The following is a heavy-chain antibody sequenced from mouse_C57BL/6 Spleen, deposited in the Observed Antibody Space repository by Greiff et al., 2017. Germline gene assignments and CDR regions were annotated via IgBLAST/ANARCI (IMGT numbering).Heavy chain of an antibody. J-gene: IGHJ2*01. Sequence: EVHLVESGGGLVKPGGSLKLSCAASGFTFSSYAMSWVRQTPEKRLEWVATISDGGSYTYYPDNVKGRFTISRDNAKNNLYLQMSHLKSEDTAMYYCAREDYYGSSGDYGGQGTTLTVSS. CDR1: GFTFSSYA. CDR2: ISDGGSYT. CDR3: AREDYYGSSGDY. V-gene: IGHV5-4*01. D-gene: IGHD1-1*01.